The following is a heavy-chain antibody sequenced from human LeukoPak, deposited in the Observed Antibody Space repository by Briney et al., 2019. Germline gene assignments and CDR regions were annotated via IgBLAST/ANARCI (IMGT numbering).Heavy chain of an antibody. D-gene: IGHD2-15*01. CDR1: GFTFSSYA. V-gene: IGHV3-23*01. CDR3: ARGTGDTRYLAVDY. CDR2: ISGSAGST. Sequence: GGSLRLSCAASGFTFSSYAMNWVRQAPGKGLEWVSVISGSAGSTFYADSVKGRFTISRDNSKNTLTLQMNSLRAEDTAVYYCARGTGDTRYLAVDYWGQGILVIVSS. J-gene: IGHJ4*02.